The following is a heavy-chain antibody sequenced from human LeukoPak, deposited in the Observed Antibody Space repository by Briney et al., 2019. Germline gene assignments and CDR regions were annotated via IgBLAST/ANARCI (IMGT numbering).Heavy chain of an antibody. CDR2: ISGSGIST. D-gene: IGHD3-22*01. V-gene: IGHV3-23*01. CDR1: GFTFSNSA. Sequence: PGGSLRLSCAASGFTFSNSAMSWVRQAPGTGLEWVSAISGSGISTYYADSVKGRFTISRDNSKNTLYLQMNSLRAEDTAVYYCAKCLGSGYYLYYFDYWGQGTLVTVSS. J-gene: IGHJ4*02. CDR3: AKCLGSGYYLYYFDY.